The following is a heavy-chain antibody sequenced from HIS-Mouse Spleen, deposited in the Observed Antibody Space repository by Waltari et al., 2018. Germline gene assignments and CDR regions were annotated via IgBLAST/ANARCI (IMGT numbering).Heavy chain of an antibody. J-gene: IGHJ2*01. Sequence: QLQLQESGPGLVKPSETLSLTCTVSGGSISSSSYYWGWIRQPPGKGLEGIGGSYYRGSNYYNPSLKSRVTISVDTSKNQFSLKLSSVTAADTAVYYCAREIPYSSSWYDWYFDLWGRGTLVTVSS. CDR2: SYYRGSN. D-gene: IGHD6-13*01. CDR1: GGSISSSSYY. CDR3: AREIPYSSSWYDWYFDL. V-gene: IGHV4-39*07.